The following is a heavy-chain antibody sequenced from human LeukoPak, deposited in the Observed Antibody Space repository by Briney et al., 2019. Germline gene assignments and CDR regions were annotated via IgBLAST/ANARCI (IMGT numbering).Heavy chain of an antibody. J-gene: IGHJ4*02. CDR3: AKDYAVGSIDY. CDR2: ISRSGEST. V-gene: IGHV3-23*01. CDR1: GFIFSGFA. Sequence: GGSLRLSCAAFGFIFSGFAMSWIRQAPGKGLEWVSSISRSGESTFYADSVRGRFTISRDNSKNTVSLQMESLRAEDTALYYCAKDYAVGSIDYWGQGTLVTVSS. D-gene: IGHD3-16*01.